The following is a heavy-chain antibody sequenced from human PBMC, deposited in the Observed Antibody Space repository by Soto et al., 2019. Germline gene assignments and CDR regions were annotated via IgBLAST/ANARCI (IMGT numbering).Heavy chain of an antibody. CDR2: IYSGGST. J-gene: IGHJ6*04. Sequence: TGGSLRLSCAASGFTVSSNYMSWVRQAPGKGLEWVSVIYSGGSTYYADSVKGRFTISRDNSKNTLYLQMNSLRAEDTAVYYCAGGFCGGGSCYSGYYYGMDVWGKGTTVTVSS. D-gene: IGHD2-15*01. CDR3: AGGFCGGGSCYSGYYYGMDV. V-gene: IGHV3-66*01. CDR1: GFTVSSNY.